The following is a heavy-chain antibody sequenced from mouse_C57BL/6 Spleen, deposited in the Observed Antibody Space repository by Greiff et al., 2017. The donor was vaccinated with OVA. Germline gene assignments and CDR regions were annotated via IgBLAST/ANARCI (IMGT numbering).Heavy chain of an antibody. V-gene: IGHV10-1*01. CDR1: GFSFNTYA. D-gene: IGHD1-1*01. J-gene: IGHJ4*01. Sequence: GGGLVQPKGSLKLSCAASGFSFNTYAMNWVRQAPGKGLEWVARIRSKSNNYATYYADSVKDRFTISRDDSESMLYLQMNNLKTEDTAMYYWVRQGYYGSSSGYAMDYWGQGTSVTVSS. CDR3: VRQGYYGSSSGYAMDY. CDR2: IRSKSNNYAT.